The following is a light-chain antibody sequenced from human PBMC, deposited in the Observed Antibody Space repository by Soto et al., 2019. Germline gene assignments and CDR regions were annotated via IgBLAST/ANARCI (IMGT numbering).Light chain of an antibody. CDR2: DTA. J-gene: IGKJ1*01. Sequence: EIVLTQSPGTLSLSPGERATLSCRASQSVSSSYLAWYQQKPGQAPRLLIYDTASRATGIPDRFSGSGSGTDFTIAISRLESEDFAVYYCQQCGSSPSFGQGTKVELK. CDR3: QQCGSSPS. V-gene: IGKV3-20*01. CDR1: QSVSSSY.